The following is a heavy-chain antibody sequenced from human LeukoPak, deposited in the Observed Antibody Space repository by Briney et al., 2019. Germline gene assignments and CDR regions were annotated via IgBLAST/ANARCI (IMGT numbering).Heavy chain of an antibody. CDR1: GYTFTSYD. CDR2: MNPNSGRT. V-gene: IGHV1-8*01. Sequence: GASVKVSCKASGYTFTSYDINWVRQATGQGLEWMGWMNPNSGRTGYAQNFQGRITITRNTSISTAYMALSSLISEDTAVYYCTRETSSRYFDYWGQGTLVTVSS. J-gene: IGHJ4*02. CDR3: TRETSSRYFDY.